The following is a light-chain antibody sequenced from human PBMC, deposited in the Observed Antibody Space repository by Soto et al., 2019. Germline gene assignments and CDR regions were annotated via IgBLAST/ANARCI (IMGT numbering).Light chain of an antibody. CDR2: STN. CDR3: VLYMGSGISV. J-gene: IGLJ3*02. Sequence: QAVVTQEPSVSVSPGGTVTLTCGFSSGSVSTSYYPSWYQQTPGQAPRTLIYSTNTRSSGVPDRFSGSILGNKAALTITGAQADDESDYYCVLYMGSGISVFGGGTKLTVL. CDR1: SGSVSTSYY. V-gene: IGLV8-61*01.